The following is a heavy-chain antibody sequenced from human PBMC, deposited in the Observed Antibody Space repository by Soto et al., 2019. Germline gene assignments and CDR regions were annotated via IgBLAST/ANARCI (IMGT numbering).Heavy chain of an antibody. CDR3: AKNQKDLTSNYFDY. V-gene: IGHV3-30*18. J-gene: IGHJ4*02. CDR2: ISYDGSNK. Sequence: GGSLRLSCAASGFTFSSYGMHWVRQAPGKGLEWVAVISYDGSNKYYADSVKGRFTISRDNSKNTLYLQMNSLRAEDTAVYYCAKNQKDLTSNYFDYWGQGTLVTVSS. CDR1: GFTFSSYG. D-gene: IGHD2-15*01.